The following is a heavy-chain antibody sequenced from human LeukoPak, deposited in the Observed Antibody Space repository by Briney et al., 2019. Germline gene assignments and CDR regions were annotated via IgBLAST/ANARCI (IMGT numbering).Heavy chain of an antibody. D-gene: IGHD6-19*01. V-gene: IGHV3-11*01. CDR2: ISSSGSTI. CDR1: GFTFSDYY. J-gene: IGHJ6*03. Sequence: GGSLRLSCAASGFTFSDYYMSWIRQARGKGLEWVSYISSSGSTINYADSVKGRFTISRDNAKNSLYLQMNSLRAEDTAVYYCARGRVAVSAPYYMDVWGKGTTVTVSS. CDR3: ARGRVAVSAPYYMDV.